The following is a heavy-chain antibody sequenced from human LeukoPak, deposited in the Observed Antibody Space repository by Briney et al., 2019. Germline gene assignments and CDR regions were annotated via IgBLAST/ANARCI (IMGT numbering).Heavy chain of an antibody. J-gene: IGHJ4*02. CDR1: GYTFTDYY. Sequence: ASVKVSCKASGYTFTDYYTHWVRQAPGQGLEWMGRINPNSGDTNSAQKFQGRVTMTRDTSISTAYMELSRLRSDDTALYFCARDAYGTSSWFPDYWGQGTLLTVSS. CDR2: INPNSGDT. D-gene: IGHD6-13*01. CDR3: ARDAYGTSSWFPDY. V-gene: IGHV1-2*06.